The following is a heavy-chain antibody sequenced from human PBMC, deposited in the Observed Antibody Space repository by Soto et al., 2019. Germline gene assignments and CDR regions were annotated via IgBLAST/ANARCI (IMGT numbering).Heavy chain of an antibody. J-gene: IGHJ6*02. V-gene: IGHV3-23*01. CDR2: ISGSGGST. CDR1: GFTFSIYA. Sequence: PGGSLRLSCAASGFTFSIYAMSWVRQAPGKGLEWVSAISGSGGSTYYADSVKGRFTISRDNSKNTLYLQMNSLRAEDTAVYYCAKDNGYSYGYYYYYGMDVWGQGTTVTVSS. CDR3: AKDNGYSYGYYYYYGMDV. D-gene: IGHD5-18*01.